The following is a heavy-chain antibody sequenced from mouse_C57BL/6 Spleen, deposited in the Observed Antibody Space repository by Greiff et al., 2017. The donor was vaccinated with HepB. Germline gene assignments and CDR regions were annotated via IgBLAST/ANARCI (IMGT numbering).Heavy chain of an antibody. CDR3: ARSHYYSNYVGSAMDY. D-gene: IGHD2-5*01. CDR2: IDPSDSET. Sequence: VQLQQSGAELVRPGSSVKLSCKASGYTFTSYWMHWVKQRPIQGLEWIGNIDPSDSETHYNQKFKDKATLTVDKSSSTAYMKLSSLTSEDSAVYYCARSHYYSNYVGSAMDYWGKGTSVTDSS. CDR1: GYTFTSYW. V-gene: IGHV1-52*01. J-gene: IGHJ4*01.